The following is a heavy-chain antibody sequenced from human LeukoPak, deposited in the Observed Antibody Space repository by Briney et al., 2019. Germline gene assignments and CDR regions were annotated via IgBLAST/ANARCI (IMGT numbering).Heavy chain of an antibody. CDR3: ARDGPYYYDSSGYYLMRGDDY. Sequence: SETLSLTCSFSGYSISSSYYWGWIRQPPGKGLEWIGSIYYSGSTYYNPSLKSRVTISVDTSKNQFSLKLTSVTAADTAVYYCARDGPYYYDSSGYYLMRGDDYWGQGTLVTVSS. V-gene: IGHV4-38-2*02. CDR1: GYSISSSYY. J-gene: IGHJ4*02. CDR2: IYYSGST. D-gene: IGHD3-22*01.